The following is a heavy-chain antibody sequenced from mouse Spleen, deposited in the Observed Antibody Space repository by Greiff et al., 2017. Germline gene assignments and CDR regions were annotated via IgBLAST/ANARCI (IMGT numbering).Heavy chain of an antibody. Sequence: EVQVVESGGGLVKPGGSLKLSCAASGFTFSSYAMSWVRQTPEKRLEWVATISSGGSYTYYPDSVKGRFTISRDNAKNTLYLQMSSLRSEDTAMYYCARHGVFDYWGQGTTLTVSS. J-gene: IGHJ2*01. CDR1: GFTFSSYA. V-gene: IGHV5-9-3*01. CDR2: ISSGGSYT. CDR3: ARHGVFDY. D-gene: IGHD1-1*02.